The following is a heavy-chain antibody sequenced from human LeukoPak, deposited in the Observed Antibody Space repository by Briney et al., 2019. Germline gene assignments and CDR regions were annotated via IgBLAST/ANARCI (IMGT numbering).Heavy chain of an antibody. CDR1: GYTFTGYY. V-gene: IGHV1-69*13. CDR3: ASLHANYGDYAGAGDY. J-gene: IGHJ4*02. CDR2: IIPIFGTA. Sequence: ASVKVSCKASGYTFTGYYMHWVRQAPGQGLEWMGGIIPIFGTANYAQKFQGRVTITADESTSTAYMELSSLRSEDTAVYYCASLHANYGDYAGAGDYWGQGTLVTVSS. D-gene: IGHD4-17*01.